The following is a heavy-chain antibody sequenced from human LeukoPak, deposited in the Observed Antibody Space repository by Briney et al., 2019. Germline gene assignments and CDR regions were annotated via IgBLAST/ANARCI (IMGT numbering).Heavy chain of an antibody. CDR2: ISAYNGNT. CDR1: GYTFTSYG. CDR3: ARVLTGTTFYYYYYGMDV. J-gene: IGHJ6*02. V-gene: IGHV1-18*01. Sequence: ASVKVSCKASGYTFTSYGISWERQAPGQGLEWMGWISAYNGNTNCAQKLQGRVTMTTDTSTSTAYMELRSLRSDDTAVYYCARVLTGTTFYYYYYGMDVWGQGTTVTVSS. D-gene: IGHD1-7*01.